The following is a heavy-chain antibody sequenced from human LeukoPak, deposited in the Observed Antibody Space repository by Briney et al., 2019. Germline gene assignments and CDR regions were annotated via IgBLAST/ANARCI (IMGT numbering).Heavy chain of an antibody. CDR3: ARASRYCGGDCYSNDAFDI. V-gene: IGHV3-21*01. CDR1: GFTFSSYS. CDR2: ISSSSSYI. D-gene: IGHD2-21*02. J-gene: IGHJ3*02. Sequence: PGGSLRLSCAASGFTFSSYSMNWVRQAPGKGLEWVSSISSSSSYIYYADSVKGRFTISRDNAKNSLYLQMNSLRAEDTAVYYCARASRYCGGDCYSNDAFDIWGQGTMVTVSS.